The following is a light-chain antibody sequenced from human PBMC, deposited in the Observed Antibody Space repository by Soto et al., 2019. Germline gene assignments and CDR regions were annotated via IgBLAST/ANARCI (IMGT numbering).Light chain of an antibody. CDR2: KAS. CDR3: QQYNSYPT. Sequence: DIQMTQSPSTLSASVGDRVTITCRASQSISSWLAWYQQKPGKAPKLLIYKASSLESGVPSRFSGSGSGTEFTLTISSLQPDEFATYYCQQYNSYPTFGGGTKVEIK. J-gene: IGKJ4*01. V-gene: IGKV1-5*03. CDR1: QSISSW.